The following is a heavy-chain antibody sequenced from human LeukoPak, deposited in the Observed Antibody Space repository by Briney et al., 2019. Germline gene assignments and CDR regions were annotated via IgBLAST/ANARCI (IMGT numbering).Heavy chain of an antibody. Sequence: GESLKISCKGSGYIFTSYWINWVRRVPGKGLEWMGIIYPGDSDTRYSPSFQGQVTISADKSISTAYLQWTSLKASDTAMYYCARLRQGLALPDYWGQGTLVTVSS. CDR3: ARLRQGLALPDY. J-gene: IGHJ4*02. CDR2: IYPGDSDT. D-gene: IGHD4-17*01. CDR1: GYIFTSYW. V-gene: IGHV5-51*01.